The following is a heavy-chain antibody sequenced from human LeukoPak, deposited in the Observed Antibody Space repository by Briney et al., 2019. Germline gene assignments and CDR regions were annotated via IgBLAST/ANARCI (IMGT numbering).Heavy chain of an antibody. D-gene: IGHD4-17*01. Sequence: SETLSLTCTVSGYSISSGYFWGWIRQPPGKGLEWIGSFYHSGITYYNPSLKSRVTISVEMSKNQFSLKLSSVTAADTAVYYCARLSTVTTSFDYWGQGTLVTVSS. CDR2: FYHSGIT. CDR3: ARLSTVTTSFDY. CDR1: GYSISSGYF. V-gene: IGHV4-38-2*02. J-gene: IGHJ4*02.